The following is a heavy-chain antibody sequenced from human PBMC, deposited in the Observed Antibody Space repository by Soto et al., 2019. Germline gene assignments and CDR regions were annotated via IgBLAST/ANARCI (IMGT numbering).Heavy chain of an antibody. CDR3: AKLDIVVVPAAIAPWDYYGMDV. J-gene: IGHJ6*02. CDR1: GGSIISSSYY. Sequence: PSETLSLTCTVSGGSIISSSYYFFCIRQPPGNGLEWIGSIYYSGSTYYNPSLKSRVTISVDTSKDQFSLKLSSVTAADTAVYYCAKLDIVVVPAAIAPWDYYGMDVWGQGTTVTVSS. D-gene: IGHD2-2*02. CDR2: IYYSGST. V-gene: IGHV4-39*01.